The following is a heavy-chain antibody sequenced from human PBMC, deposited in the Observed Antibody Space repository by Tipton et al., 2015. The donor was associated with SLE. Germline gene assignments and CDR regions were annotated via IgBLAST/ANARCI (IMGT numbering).Heavy chain of an antibody. V-gene: IGHV4-4*02. D-gene: IGHD4-11*01. J-gene: IGHJ6*02. Sequence: SLRLSCAVSGGSINSYNWWTWVRQPPGKGLEWIGEIYHSGTTNYNPSLKSRITISLDKSNNHFSLRLSSLTAADTPVYYCARGPDYSNYYFYRMDVWGHGTTVTVSS. CDR3: ARGPDYSNYYFYRMDV. CDR1: GGSINSYNW. CDR2: IYHSGTT.